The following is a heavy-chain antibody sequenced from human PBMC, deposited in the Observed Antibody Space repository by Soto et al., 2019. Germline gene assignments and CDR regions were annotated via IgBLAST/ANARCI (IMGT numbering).Heavy chain of an antibody. CDR2: INPYNGNT. D-gene: IGHD3-16*01. Sequence: QVHLVQSGAEVKKPGASVKVSCKASGYTFTSYGFAWVRQAPGQGLEWMGWINPYNGNTNYVQKLQGRVTMTTDTPTSTVHMELRSLKSDDTAVYYCARSEHGDWFDPWGQGTLVTVSS. J-gene: IGHJ5*02. V-gene: IGHV1-18*01. CDR1: GYTFTSYG. CDR3: ARSEHGDWFDP.